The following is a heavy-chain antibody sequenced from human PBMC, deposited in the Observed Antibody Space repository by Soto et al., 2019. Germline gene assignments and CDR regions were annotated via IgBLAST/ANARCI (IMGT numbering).Heavy chain of an antibody. J-gene: IGHJ1*01. V-gene: IGHV3-15*01. D-gene: IGHD6-19*01. CDR2: VKRKVDGGTT. Sequence: EVQLVEAGGGLVQPGGSLRLSCAASGFTFSETWMNWVRQAPGKGLEWVGRVKRKVDGGTTDSAAPVKGRFTISRDDSKTTVYLQMNSLKSEDTGVHYGTSDLWRSSGPSHAHWGQGTLVTVTS. CDR3: TSDLWRSSGPSHAH. CDR1: GFTFSETW.